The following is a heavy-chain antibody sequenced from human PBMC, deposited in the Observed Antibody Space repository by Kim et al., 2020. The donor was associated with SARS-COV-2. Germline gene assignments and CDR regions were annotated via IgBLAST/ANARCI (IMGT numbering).Heavy chain of an antibody. V-gene: IGHV3-21*01. CDR1: GFTFSSYS. J-gene: IGHJ4*02. D-gene: IGHD5-12*01. CDR3: ARDRGYSCYDFVE. CDR2: ISSSSSYI. Sequence: GGSLRLSCAASGFTFSSYSMNWVRQAPGKGLEWVSSISSSSSYIYYADSVKGRFTISRDNAKNSLYLQMNSLRAEDTSVYYCARDRGYSCYDFVEGGQGTLVTVSS.